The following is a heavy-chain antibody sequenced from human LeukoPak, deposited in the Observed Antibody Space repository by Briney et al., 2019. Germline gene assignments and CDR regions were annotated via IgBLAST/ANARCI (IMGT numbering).Heavy chain of an antibody. CDR3: APDYYYYGMVV. Sequence: GGSLRLSCAASGFTFSTYEMNWVRQAPGKGLERVSYISSGGSTIYYADSVKGRFTISRDNAKSSLFLQMNSLRAEDTAVYYCAPDYYYYGMVVRGQGTTVTVTS. J-gene: IGHJ6*02. V-gene: IGHV3-48*03. CDR1: GFTFSTYE. CDR2: ISSGGSTI.